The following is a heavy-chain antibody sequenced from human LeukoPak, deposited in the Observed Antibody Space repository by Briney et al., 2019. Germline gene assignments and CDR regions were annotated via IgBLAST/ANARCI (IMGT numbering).Heavy chain of an antibody. J-gene: IGHJ3*02. CDR2: INWNGGRT. V-gene: IGHV3-20*04. CDR3: ARDQGPDAFDI. CDR1: GFTFDDYS. Sequence: GGSLRLSCTASGFTFDDYSMSWVRQAPGKGLEWVSGINWNGGRTGYADSVKGRFTSSRDNAKNSLYLQMNSLRAEDTALYYCARDQGPDAFDIWGQGTMVTVSS.